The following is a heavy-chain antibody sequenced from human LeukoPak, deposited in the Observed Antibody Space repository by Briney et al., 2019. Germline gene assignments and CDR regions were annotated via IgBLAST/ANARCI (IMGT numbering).Heavy chain of an antibody. CDR1: GGSISSYY. V-gene: IGHV4-59*08. D-gene: IGHD3-10*01. Sequence: SETLSLTCTVSGGSISSYYWIWIRQPPGKGLEWIGYIYYSGSTSYNPSLKSRVIISVDTSKNQFSLKLSSVTAADMAVYYCARRSGYDYGMDVWGQGTTVTVSS. J-gene: IGHJ6*02. CDR3: ARRSGYDYGMDV. CDR2: IYYSGST.